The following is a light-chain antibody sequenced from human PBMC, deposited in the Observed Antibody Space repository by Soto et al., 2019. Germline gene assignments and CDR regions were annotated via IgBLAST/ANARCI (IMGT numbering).Light chain of an antibody. Sequence: EIGLTQSPDILSLSPGERATLSCRASQSVSSSYLAWYQQKPGQAPRLLIYGASSRATGIPDRFSGSGSGTDFTLTISRLEPEDFAVYYCQQYGSSPPITFGQGTRLEIK. V-gene: IGKV3-20*01. CDR1: QSVSSSY. CDR2: GAS. J-gene: IGKJ5*01. CDR3: QQYGSSPPIT.